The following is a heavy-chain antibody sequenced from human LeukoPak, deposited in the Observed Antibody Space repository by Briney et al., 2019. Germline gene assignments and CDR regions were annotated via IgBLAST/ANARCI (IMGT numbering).Heavy chain of an antibody. CDR1: GYTFTSYG. V-gene: IGHV1-18*01. Sequence: VASVKVSCKVSGYTFTSYGISWVRQAPGQGLEWMGWISAYNGNTNYAQKLQGRVTMTTDTSTSTAYMELRSLRSDDTAVYYCARLLGYCSSTSCAGEFDYWGQGTLVTVSS. D-gene: IGHD2-2*01. CDR2: ISAYNGNT. CDR3: ARLLGYCSSTSCAGEFDY. J-gene: IGHJ4*02.